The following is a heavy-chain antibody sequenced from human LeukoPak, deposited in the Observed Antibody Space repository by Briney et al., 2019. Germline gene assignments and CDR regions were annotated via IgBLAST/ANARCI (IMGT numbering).Heavy chain of an antibody. D-gene: IGHD3-3*01. V-gene: IGHV1-46*01. CDR2: INPSVCST. Sequence: GASVEVSCKASGYTFTTYYINWVRQAPGQGLEWMGIINPSVCSTNYAQKFQDRVAMTRDTSTNTVYMQLTSLRVEDTAVYYCVRGGYDFSSRYYPSLWGQGTLVTVSS. CDR1: GYTFTTYY. J-gene: IGHJ4*02. CDR3: VRGGYDFSSRYYPSL.